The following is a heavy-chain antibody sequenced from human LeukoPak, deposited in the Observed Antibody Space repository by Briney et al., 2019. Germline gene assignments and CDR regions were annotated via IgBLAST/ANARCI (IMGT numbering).Heavy chain of an antibody. CDR1: GGSVSSGSYY. D-gene: IGHD4-17*01. V-gene: IGHV4-39*01. Sequence: ASETLSLTCTVSGGSVSSGSYYWSWIRQPPGKGLEWIGSIYYSRSTYYNPSLKSRVTISVDTSKNQFSLKLSSVTAADTAVYYCARLVTTLRYFDYWGQGTLVTVFS. J-gene: IGHJ4*02. CDR3: ARLVTTLRYFDY. CDR2: IYYSRST.